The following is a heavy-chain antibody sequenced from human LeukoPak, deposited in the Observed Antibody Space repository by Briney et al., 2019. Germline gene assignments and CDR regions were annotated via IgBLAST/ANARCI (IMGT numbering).Heavy chain of an antibody. D-gene: IGHD6-13*01. V-gene: IGHV3-21*01. CDR1: GFTFSSYS. Sequence: GGSLRLSCAASGFTFSSYSMNWVRQAPGKGLEWVSSISSSSSYIYYADSVKGRFTISRDSAKNSLYLQMNSLRAEDTAVYYCARARSAGTFDYWGQGTLVTVSS. CDR3: ARARSAGTFDY. J-gene: IGHJ4*02. CDR2: ISSSSSYI.